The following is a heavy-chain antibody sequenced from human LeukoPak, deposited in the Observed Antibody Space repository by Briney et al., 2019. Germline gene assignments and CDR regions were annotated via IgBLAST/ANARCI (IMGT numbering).Heavy chain of an antibody. D-gene: IGHD2-15*01. CDR3: ARAGRYCSGGSCYPGSNWFDP. V-gene: IGHV4-34*01. Sequence: KPSETLSLTCAVYGGSFSGYYWSWIRQPPGKGLEWIGEINHSGSTNYNPSLKSRVTISVDTSKNQFSLKLSSVTAADTAVYYCARAGRYCSGGSCYPGSNWFDPWGQGTPVTVSS. J-gene: IGHJ5*02. CDR2: INHSGST. CDR1: GGSFSGYY.